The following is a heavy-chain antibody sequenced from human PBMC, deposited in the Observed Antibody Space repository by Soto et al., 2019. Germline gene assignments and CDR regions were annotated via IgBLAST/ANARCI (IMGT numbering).Heavy chain of an antibody. V-gene: IGHV1-8*01. D-gene: IGHD1-1*01. Sequence: SVKVSCQASGYTFTSYDIYWGRQATGQGLEWMGWMNPSTGNSGYAQKFQGRVTMTSDTSISTAHMELSSLRSEDTAVYYCARRAETNGWNGFGADKYYFDFWGQGTLVTVSS. CDR3: ARRAETNGWNGFGADKYYFDF. J-gene: IGHJ4*02. CDR1: GYTFTSYD. CDR2: MNPSTGNS.